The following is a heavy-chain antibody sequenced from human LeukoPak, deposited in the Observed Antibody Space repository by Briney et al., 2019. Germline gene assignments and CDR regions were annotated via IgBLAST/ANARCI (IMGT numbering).Heavy chain of an antibody. V-gene: IGHV3-74*01. CDR1: GFTFSSYW. Sequence: PGRSLRLSCAASGFTFSSYWMHWVRQAPGKGLVWVSRINSDGSSTSYADSVKGRFTISRDNAKNTLYLQMNSLRAEDTAVYYCARGAADGYYFDYWGQGTLVTVSS. CDR3: ARGAADGYYFDY. J-gene: IGHJ4*02. CDR2: INSDGSST. D-gene: IGHD6-25*01.